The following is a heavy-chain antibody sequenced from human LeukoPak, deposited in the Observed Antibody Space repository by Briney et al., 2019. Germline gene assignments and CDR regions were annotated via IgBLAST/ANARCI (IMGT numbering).Heavy chain of an antibody. CDR3: ARGRYYFEY. D-gene: IGHD3-3*01. J-gene: IGHJ4*02. CDR1: GFTFSSYW. V-gene: IGHV3-23*01. CDR2: ISGSGGST. Sequence: GGSLRLSCAASGFTFSSYWMSWVRQAPGKGLEWVSAISGSGGSTYYADSVKGRFTISRDNAKNTLYLQMNNLRAEDTAVYYCARGRYYFEYWGQGTLVTVSS.